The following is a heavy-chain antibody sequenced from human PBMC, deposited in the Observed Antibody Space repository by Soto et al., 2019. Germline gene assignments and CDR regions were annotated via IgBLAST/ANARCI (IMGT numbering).Heavy chain of an antibody. CDR1: GGSISSSSYY. Sequence: SETLSLTCTVSGGSISSSSYYWGWIRQPPGKGLEWIGSIYYSGSTYYSPSLKSRVTISVDTSKNQFSLKLSSVTAADTAVYYCAGVISSSPAPGAFDIWGQGTMVTVSS. CDR2: IYYSGST. CDR3: AGVISSSPAPGAFDI. D-gene: IGHD6-6*01. J-gene: IGHJ3*02. V-gene: IGHV4-39*01.